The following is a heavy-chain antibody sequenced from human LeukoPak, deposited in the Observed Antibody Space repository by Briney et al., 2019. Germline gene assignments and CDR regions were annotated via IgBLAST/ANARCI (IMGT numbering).Heavy chain of an antibody. V-gene: IGHV3-30*18. CDR1: GFTFSSYG. CDR2: ISYDGSNK. CDR3: AKEGSSSFYYYYYMDV. D-gene: IGHD6-6*01. J-gene: IGHJ6*03. Sequence: PGGSLRLSCAASGFTFSSYGMHWVRQAPGKGLEWVAVISYDGSNKYYADSVKGRFTISRDNSKNTLYLQMNSLRAEDTAVHYCAKEGSSSFYYYYYMDVWGKGTTVTISS.